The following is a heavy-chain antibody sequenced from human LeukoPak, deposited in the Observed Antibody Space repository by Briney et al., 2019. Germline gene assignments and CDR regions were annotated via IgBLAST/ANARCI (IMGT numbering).Heavy chain of an antibody. CDR1: GFTFSSVG. CDR2: LWYDGSNK. V-gene: IGHV3-30*02. D-gene: IGHD1-1*01. CDR3: AKEEGTGTGFDY. Sequence: GGSLRLSCAASGFTFSSVGMHWVRQAPGKGLDWVAVLWYDGSNKYYADSVKGRFTISRDNSKNTLYLQMNSLRVEDTAVYYCAKEEGTGTGFDYWGQGTLVTVSS. J-gene: IGHJ4*02.